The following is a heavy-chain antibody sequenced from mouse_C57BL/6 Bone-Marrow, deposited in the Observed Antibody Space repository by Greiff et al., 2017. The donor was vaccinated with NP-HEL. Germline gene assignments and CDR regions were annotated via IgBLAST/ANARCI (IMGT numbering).Heavy chain of an antibody. CDR3: TRDDYDGEAFAY. CDR1: GFTFSSYA. CDR2: ISSGGDYI. D-gene: IGHD2-4*01. J-gene: IGHJ3*01. Sequence: EVKLVESGEGLVKPGGSLKLSCAASGFTFSSYAMSWVRQTPEKRLEWVAYISSGGDYIYYADTVKGRFTISRDNARNTLYLQMSSLKSEDTAISYCTRDDYDGEAFAYWGQGTMVTVSA. V-gene: IGHV5-9-1*02.